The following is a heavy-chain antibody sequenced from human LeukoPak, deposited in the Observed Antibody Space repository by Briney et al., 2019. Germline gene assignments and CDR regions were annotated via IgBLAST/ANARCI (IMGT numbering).Heavy chain of an antibody. CDR1: GGSINNYY. J-gene: IGHJ3*02. D-gene: IGHD5-12*01. CDR3: ARGGSGYDAFYI. Sequence: SETLSLTCTVSGGSINNYYWSWLRQPAGKGLEWIGLIYSSGRTSYNPSLKSRVTMSVDTSKKQFSLRLSSVTAADTAVYYCARGGSGYDAFYIWGQGTMVTVSS. CDR2: IYSSGRT. V-gene: IGHV4-4*07.